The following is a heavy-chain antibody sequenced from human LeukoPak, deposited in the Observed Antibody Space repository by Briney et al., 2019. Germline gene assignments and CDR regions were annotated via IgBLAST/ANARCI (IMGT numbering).Heavy chain of an antibody. CDR2: ISSGGGST. V-gene: IGHV3-23*01. J-gene: IGHJ6*02. CDR1: GFSFSTYA. CDR3: SRYLIVVHTLCCHYGMDV. Sequence: GGSLRLSCAASGFSFSTYAVTWVRQAPGKGLECVSGISSGGGSTYYADSVKGRFTISRDNSKSTLYLQMNSLRAEDTAVYYCSRYLIVVHTLCCHYGMDVWGQGTTVTVSS. D-gene: IGHD2-2*01.